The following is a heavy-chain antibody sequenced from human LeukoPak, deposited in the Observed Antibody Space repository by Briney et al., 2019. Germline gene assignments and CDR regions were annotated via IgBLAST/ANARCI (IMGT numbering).Heavy chain of an antibody. CDR3: ASAALRYCSGGSCYPSYGMDV. CDR1: GGSFSGYY. J-gene: IGHJ6*02. CDR2: INHSGST. V-gene: IGHV4-34*01. Sequence: SETLSLTCTVSGGSFSGYYWSWIRQPPGKGLEWIGEINHSGSTNYNPSLKSRVTISVDTSKNQFSLKLSSVTAADTAVYYCASAALRYCSGGSCYPSYGMDVWGQGTTVTVSS. D-gene: IGHD2-15*01.